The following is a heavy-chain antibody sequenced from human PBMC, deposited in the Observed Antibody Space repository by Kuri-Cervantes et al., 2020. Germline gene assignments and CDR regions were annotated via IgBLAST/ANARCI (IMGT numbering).Heavy chain of an antibody. V-gene: IGHV3-53*05. Sequence: GESLKISCAVSGFTITANYMIWVRQAPGKGLEWVSVIYGDGSTYYADSVKGRFTISRDNSKNTLYLQMNSLRAEDTAVYYCAKVQYYYDSSGYLFDYWGQGTLVTVSS. D-gene: IGHD3-22*01. CDR2: IYGDGST. J-gene: IGHJ4*02. CDR1: GFTITANY. CDR3: AKVQYYYDSSGYLFDY.